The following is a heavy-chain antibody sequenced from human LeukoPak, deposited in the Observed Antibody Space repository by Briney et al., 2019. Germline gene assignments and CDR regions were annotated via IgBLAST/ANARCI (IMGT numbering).Heavy chain of an antibody. J-gene: IGHJ4*02. CDR1: GGTFISYA. V-gene: IGHV1-69*13. CDR2: IIPIFGTA. Sequence: ASVKVSCKASGGTFISYAISWVRQAPGQGLEWMGGIIPIFGTANYAQKFQGRVTITADESTSTAYMELSSLRSEDTAVYYCARSVLRYFDLDYWGQGTLVTVSS. CDR3: ARSVLRYFDLDY. D-gene: IGHD3-9*01.